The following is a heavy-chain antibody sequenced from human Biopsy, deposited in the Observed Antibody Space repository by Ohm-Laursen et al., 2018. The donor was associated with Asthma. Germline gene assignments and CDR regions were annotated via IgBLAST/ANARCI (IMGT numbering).Heavy chain of an antibody. CDR3: ARFKRGYSYGYAGVFDY. D-gene: IGHD5-18*01. J-gene: IGHJ4*02. CDR1: GFKFDEYT. CDR2: ISWNSATI. Sequence: SLRLSCTASGFKFDEYTMHWVRQAPGKGLEWVSGISWNSATIGYADSVKGRFAISRDNAKNSLYLQMNSLRDEDTAVYYCARFKRGYSYGYAGVFDYWGQGTLVTVSS. V-gene: IGHV3-9*01.